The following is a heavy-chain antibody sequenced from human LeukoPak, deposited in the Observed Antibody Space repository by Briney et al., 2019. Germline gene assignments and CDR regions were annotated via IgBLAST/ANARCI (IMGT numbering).Heavy chain of an antibody. CDR1: GGSISSYY. CDR2: IYYSGST. V-gene: IGHV4-59*05. Sequence: KPSETLSLTCTASGGSISSYYWSWIRQPAGKGLEWIGSIYYSGSTYYNPSLKSRVTISVDTSKNQFSLNLYSVTAADTAVYHCARHVSDSGVVTWGFDYWGQGTLVTVSS. J-gene: IGHJ4*02. D-gene: IGHD3-3*01. CDR3: ARHVSDSGVVTWGFDY.